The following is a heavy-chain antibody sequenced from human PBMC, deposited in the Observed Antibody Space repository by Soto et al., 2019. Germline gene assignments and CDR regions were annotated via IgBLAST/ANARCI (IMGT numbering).Heavy chain of an antibody. CDR2: ISGSGGST. Sequence: GGSLRLSCAASGFTFSSYAMSWVRQAPGKGLEWVSAISGSGGSTYYADSVKGRFTISRDNSKNTLYLQMNSLRAEDTAVYYCASHLKIVPDAFDIWGQGTMVTVSS. D-gene: IGHD2-15*01. CDR1: GFTFSSYA. V-gene: IGHV3-23*01. CDR3: ASHLKIVPDAFDI. J-gene: IGHJ3*02.